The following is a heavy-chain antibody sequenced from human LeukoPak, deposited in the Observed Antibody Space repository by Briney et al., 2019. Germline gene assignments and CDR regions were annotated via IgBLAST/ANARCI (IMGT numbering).Heavy chain of an antibody. CDR1: GFTFSGYA. V-gene: IGHV3-30-3*01. D-gene: IGHD4-17*01. CDR2: ISYDGSNK. J-gene: IGHJ4*02. CDR3: ARGGSRGYGDKIGTPDY. Sequence: PGGSLRLSCAASGFTFSGYAMHWVRQAPGKGLEWVAVISYDGSNKYYADSVKGRFTISRDNSKNTLYLQMNSLRAEDTAVYYCARGGSRGYGDKIGTPDYWGQGTLVTVSS.